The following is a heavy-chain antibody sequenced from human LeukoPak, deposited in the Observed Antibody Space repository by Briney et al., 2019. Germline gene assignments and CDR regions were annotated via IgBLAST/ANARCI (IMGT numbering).Heavy chain of an antibody. J-gene: IGHJ4*02. D-gene: IGHD6-6*01. V-gene: IGHV3-30*18. CDR2: ISYDGSNK. Sequence: PGRSLRLSCAASGFTFSSYGMHWVRQAPGKGLEWVAVISYDGSNKYYADSVKGRFTTSRDNSKNTLYLQMNSLRAEDTAVYYCAKNRPFDYWGQGTLVTVSS. CDR1: GFTFSSYG. CDR3: AKNRPFDY.